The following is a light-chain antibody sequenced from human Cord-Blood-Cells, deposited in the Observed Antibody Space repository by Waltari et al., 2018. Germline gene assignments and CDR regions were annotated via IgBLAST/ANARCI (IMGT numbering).Light chain of an antibody. V-gene: IGLV2-23*01. Sequence: QSALTQPASVSGSPGQSITISCTGTSSDVGSYNLVSWYQQHPGKAPKLMIYEGSKRPSAVSKRFSGSKSGNTASLTISGLQAEDEADYYCCSYAGSSTWVFGGGTKLTVL. CDR3: CSYAGSSTWV. J-gene: IGLJ3*02. CDR1: SSDVGSYNL. CDR2: EGS.